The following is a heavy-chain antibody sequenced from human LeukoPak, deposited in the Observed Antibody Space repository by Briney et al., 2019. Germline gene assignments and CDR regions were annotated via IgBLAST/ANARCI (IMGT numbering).Heavy chain of an antibody. CDR3: ARPEKEMAVDY. CDR2: IYPGDSDT. Sequence: GASLQISFQGSGYSFTSYWIGWGRRMPGKGREWMGIIYPGDSDTRYSPSFQGQVTISADKSISTAYLQWSSLNASDTAMYYCARPEKEMAVDYWGQGTLVTVSS. V-gene: IGHV5-51*03. J-gene: IGHJ4*02. D-gene: IGHD5-24*01. CDR1: GYSFTSYW.